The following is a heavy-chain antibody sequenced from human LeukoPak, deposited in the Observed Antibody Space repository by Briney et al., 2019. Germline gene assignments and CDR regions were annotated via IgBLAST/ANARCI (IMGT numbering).Heavy chain of an antibody. CDR3: ARFPGLLWFGELLDAFDI. Sequence: GASVKVSCKASGCTFTSYDINWVRQATGQGLEWMGWMNPNSGNTGYAQKFQGRVTMTRNTSMSTAYMELSSLRSEDTAVYYCARFPGLLWFGELLDAFDIWGQGTMVTVSS. V-gene: IGHV1-8*01. CDR1: GCTFTSYD. D-gene: IGHD3-10*01. CDR2: MNPNSGNT. J-gene: IGHJ3*02.